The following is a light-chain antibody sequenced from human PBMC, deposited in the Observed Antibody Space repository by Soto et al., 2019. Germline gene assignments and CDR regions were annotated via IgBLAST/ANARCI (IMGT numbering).Light chain of an antibody. CDR2: VAS. CDR3: QQYNNWPRT. V-gene: IGKV3-15*01. J-gene: IGKJ1*01. Sequence: EIVLTQSPGTLSLSPGERATLSCRASQSVSSSYLGWYQHKPVQSPSLLIYVASTSATGIPARFSGSGSGTEFTLTISSLQSEDFAVYYCQQYNNWPRTFGQGTKVDIK. CDR1: QSVSSSY.